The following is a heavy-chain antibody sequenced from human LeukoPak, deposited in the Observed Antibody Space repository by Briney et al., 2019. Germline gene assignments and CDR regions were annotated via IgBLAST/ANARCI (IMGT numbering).Heavy chain of an antibody. CDR2: IYYSGST. Sequence: SETLSLTCTVSGGSISSHYWSWIRQPPGKGLEWIGYIYYSGSTYYNPSLKSRVTISVDTSKNQFSLKLSSVTAADTAVYYCARGSRGPLDYWGQGTLVTVSS. J-gene: IGHJ4*02. CDR1: GGSISSHY. D-gene: IGHD3-10*01. V-gene: IGHV4-59*08. CDR3: ARGSRGPLDY.